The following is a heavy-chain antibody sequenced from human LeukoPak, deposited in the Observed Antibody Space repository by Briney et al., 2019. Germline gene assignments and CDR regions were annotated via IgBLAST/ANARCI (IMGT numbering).Heavy chain of an antibody. CDR3: AREGPVTPMGMDV. Sequence: SETLSLTCIVSGDSITTNSYYWGWIRQPPGKGLEWIGHIYYSGNTYYNPSLKSRVTISLDTSNNQFSLKLRSVSAADTAVYYCAREGPVTPMGMDVWGQGTTVTVSS. D-gene: IGHD4-23*01. CDR1: GDSITTNSYY. V-gene: IGHV4-39*07. J-gene: IGHJ6*02. CDR2: IYYSGNT.